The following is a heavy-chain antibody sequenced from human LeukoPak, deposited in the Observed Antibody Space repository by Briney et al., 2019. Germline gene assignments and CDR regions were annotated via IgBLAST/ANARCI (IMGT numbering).Heavy chain of an antibody. D-gene: IGHD1-26*01. CDR1: GFSFSDFY. V-gene: IGHV3-11*01. CDR2: IGTRSNPI. J-gene: IGHJ4*02. CDR3: AREARGSGRDFDY. Sequence: GGSLRLSCAASGFSFSDFYMSWIRQAPGMGLEWISYIGTRSNPIYYADSVKGRYTISRDDAKNSLYLQMNSLRDEDTAVYFCAREARGSGRDFDYWGQGILVTVSS.